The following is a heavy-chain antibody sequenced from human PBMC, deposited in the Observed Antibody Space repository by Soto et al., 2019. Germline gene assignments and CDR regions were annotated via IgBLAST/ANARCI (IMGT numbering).Heavy chain of an antibody. Sequence: SETLSLTCSVSGGSISTVGHYWTWIRQPPGKGLEWIGSIYHTGSTYYSKSLRSRLTMSVDTSKSQFSLRLSSVTTADTAVYYCARATGTLRSRNCDYWGQGSLVTSPQ. J-gene: IGHJ4*02. CDR3: ARATGTLRSRNCDY. CDR2: IYHTGST. D-gene: IGHD1-1*01. V-gene: IGHV4-31*03. CDR1: GGSISTVGHY.